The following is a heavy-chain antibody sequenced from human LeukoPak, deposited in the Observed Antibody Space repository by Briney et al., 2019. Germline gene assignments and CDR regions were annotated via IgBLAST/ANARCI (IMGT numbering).Heavy chain of an antibody. V-gene: IGHV3-23*01. D-gene: IGHD6-13*01. CDR3: ARADRYGTTWYGRVDY. CDR1: GFTFSNYA. J-gene: IGHJ4*02. CDR2: IRSTGGTT. Sequence: GGSLRLSCGASGFTFSNYAMSWVRQARGKGLESVSDIRSTGGTTAYADSVKGRFTISRDNSRNTLYLQMNSLRAEDTAVYYCARADRYGTTWYGRVDYWGQGTLVTLSS.